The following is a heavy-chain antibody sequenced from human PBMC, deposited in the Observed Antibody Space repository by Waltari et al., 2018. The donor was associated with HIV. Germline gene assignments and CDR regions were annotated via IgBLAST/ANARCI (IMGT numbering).Heavy chain of an antibody. J-gene: IGHJ4*02. CDR1: GFTFSSDW. V-gene: IGHV3-7*01. Sequence: EVQLVESGGGLVQPGGSLRLACAASGFTFSSDWMRWVRLAPGKGLEWVANIKQDGSEKYYVDSVKGRFTISRDNAKNSLYLQMNSLRAEDTAVYYCARDLYSSGWGYFDYWGQGTLVTVSS. D-gene: IGHD6-19*01. CDR2: IKQDGSEK. CDR3: ARDLYSSGWGYFDY.